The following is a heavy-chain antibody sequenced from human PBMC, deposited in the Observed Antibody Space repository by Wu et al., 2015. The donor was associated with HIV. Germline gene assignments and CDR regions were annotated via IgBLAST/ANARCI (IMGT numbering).Heavy chain of an antibody. Sequence: QLVQSGAEVTKPGASVSVSCQTSGYTFTDHYIHWVRQAPGQGLEWMGWIRPDSGATHYAEKFQDRVTMTRDTSATTVNMNLRYLKEEDTALYYCVRERYGAVSGLSMDVWGRGTTVIVSS. CDR3: VRERYGAVSGLSMDV. D-gene: IGHD4-17*01. CDR2: IRPDSGAT. CDR1: GYTFTDHY. V-gene: IGHV1-2*02. J-gene: IGHJ6*03.